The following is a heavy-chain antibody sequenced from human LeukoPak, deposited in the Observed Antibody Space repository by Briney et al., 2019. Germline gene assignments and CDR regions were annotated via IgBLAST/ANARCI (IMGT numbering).Heavy chain of an antibody. CDR2: IWYDGSNK. CDR1: GFPFSRFA. Sequence: GGSLRLSCAASGFPFSRFAMTWVRQAPGKGLEWVAVIWYDGSNKYYADSVKGRFTISRDNSKNTLYLQMNSLRAEDTAVYYCAKDRRGSCNAGSCYCCDYWGRGALVTVSS. D-gene: IGHD2-15*01. V-gene: IGHV3-33*06. CDR3: AKDRRGSCNAGSCYCCDY. J-gene: IGHJ4*02.